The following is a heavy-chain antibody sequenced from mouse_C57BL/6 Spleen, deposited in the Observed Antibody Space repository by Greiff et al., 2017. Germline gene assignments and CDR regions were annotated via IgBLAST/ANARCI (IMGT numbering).Heavy chain of an antibody. CDR1: GFTFSDYY. Sequence: EVMLVESEGGLVQPGSSMKLSCTASGFTFSDYYMAWVRQVPEKGLEWVANINYDGSSTYYLDSLKSRFIISRDNAKNILYLQMSSLKSEDTATYYCARVGNLPYFDYWGQGTTLTVSS. V-gene: IGHV5-16*01. J-gene: IGHJ2*01. CDR2: INYDGSST. CDR3: ARVGNLPYFDY. D-gene: IGHD2-1*01.